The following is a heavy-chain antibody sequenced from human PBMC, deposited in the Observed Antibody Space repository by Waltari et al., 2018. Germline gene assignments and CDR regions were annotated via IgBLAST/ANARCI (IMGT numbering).Heavy chain of an antibody. CDR1: GFTFSSYG. CDR2: IWYDGSNK. CDR3: ARDFQQLFDP. Sequence: QVQLVESGGGVVQPGRSLRLSCSASGFTFSSYGLHWVRQDPGKGLEWVAVIWYDGSNKYYADSVKGRFTISRDNSKNTLYLQMNSLRAEDTAVYYCARDFQQLFDPWGQGTLVTVSS. D-gene: IGHD6-13*01. V-gene: IGHV3-33*01. J-gene: IGHJ5*02.